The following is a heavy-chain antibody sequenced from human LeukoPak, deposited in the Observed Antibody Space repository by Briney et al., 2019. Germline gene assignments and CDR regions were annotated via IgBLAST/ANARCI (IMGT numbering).Heavy chain of an antibody. J-gene: IGHJ3*02. Sequence: PGGSLRLSCAASGFTLSSHRINWVRQAPGKGPEWVSSISGSSSYIYYADSVKGRFTISRDNAKNSLFLQMNSLRAEDTAVYYCALEMATIEGAFDIWGQGTMVTVSS. D-gene: IGHD5-24*01. CDR1: GFTLSSHR. CDR3: ALEMATIEGAFDI. V-gene: IGHV3-21*01. CDR2: ISGSSSYI.